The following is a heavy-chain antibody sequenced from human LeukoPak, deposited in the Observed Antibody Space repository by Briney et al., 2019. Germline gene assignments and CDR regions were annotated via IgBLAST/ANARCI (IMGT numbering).Heavy chain of an antibody. D-gene: IGHD1-1*01. Sequence: SETLSLTCTVSGGSISSYYWSWIRQPPGKGLEWIGYIYYSGSTYYNPSLKSRVTISVDTSKNQFSLKLSSVTAADTAVYYCARGLDLFDYWGRGILVTVSS. CDR2: IYYSGST. V-gene: IGHV4-59*06. J-gene: IGHJ4*02. CDR3: ARGLDLFDY. CDR1: GGSISSYY.